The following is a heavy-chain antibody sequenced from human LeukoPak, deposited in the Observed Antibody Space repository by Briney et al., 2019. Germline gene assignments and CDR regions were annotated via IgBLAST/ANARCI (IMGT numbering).Heavy chain of an antibody. CDR2: IFDSGRI. V-gene: IGHV4-4*02. D-gene: IGHD2/OR15-2a*01. J-gene: IGHJ4*02. CDR3: STGPREY. CDR1: GGSIRSSTW. Sequence: PSGTLSFTCAVSGGSIRSSTWWNWVRQPPGKGLEWIGEIFDSGRINYNPSLKSRATISVDKSKNQFSLTLSSMTAADTAIYYCSTGPREYWGQGTLVTVSS.